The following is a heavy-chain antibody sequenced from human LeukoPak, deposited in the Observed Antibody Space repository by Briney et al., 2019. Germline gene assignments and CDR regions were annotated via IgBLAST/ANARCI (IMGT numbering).Heavy chain of an antibody. Sequence: SETLSLTCAVYGGSFSGYFWSWTRQPPGKGLEWIGEINHSGNIRYNPSLMSRVTVSVDTSKNQVSLKLRSVTAADTAIYYCARAADYLGSGSQLGYWGQGILVTVSS. CDR2: INHSGNI. CDR3: ARAADYLGSGSQLGY. D-gene: IGHD3-10*01. V-gene: IGHV4-34*01. J-gene: IGHJ4*02. CDR1: GGSFSGYF.